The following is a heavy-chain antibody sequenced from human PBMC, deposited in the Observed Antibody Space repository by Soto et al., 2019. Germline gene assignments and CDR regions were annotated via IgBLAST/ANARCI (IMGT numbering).Heavy chain of an antibody. Sequence: SETLSLTCTVSGGSISSYYWSWIRQPPGKGLEWIGYIYYSGSTNYNPSLKSRVTISVDTSKNQFSLKLSSVTAADTAVYYCARAGGGSVLRYFDWSLPFDYWGQGTLVTVSS. CDR3: ARAGGGSVLRYFDWSLPFDY. CDR1: GGSISSYY. CDR2: IYYSGST. J-gene: IGHJ4*02. D-gene: IGHD3-9*01. V-gene: IGHV4-59*01.